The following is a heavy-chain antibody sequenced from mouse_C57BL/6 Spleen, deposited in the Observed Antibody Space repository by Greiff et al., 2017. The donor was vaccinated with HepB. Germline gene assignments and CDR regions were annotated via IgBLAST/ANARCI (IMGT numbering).Heavy chain of an antibody. CDR3: GVSPYDYDIYYFDY. V-gene: IGHV1-64*01. CDR1: GYTFTSYW. J-gene: IGHJ2*01. CDR2: IHPNSGST. Sequence: QVQLQQPGAELVKPGASVKLSCKASGYTFTSYWMHWVKQRPGQGLEWIGMIHPNSGSTNYNEKFKSKATLTVDKSSSTAYMQLSSLTSEDSAVYYCGVSPYDYDIYYFDYWGQGTTLTVSS. D-gene: IGHD2-4*01.